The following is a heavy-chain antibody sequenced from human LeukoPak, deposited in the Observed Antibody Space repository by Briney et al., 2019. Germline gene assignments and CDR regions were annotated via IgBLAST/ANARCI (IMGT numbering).Heavy chain of an antibody. CDR1: RYTFTPHY. CDR3: ARGRGTTMVRGVITNYFDL. CDR2: IDPNSGGT. D-gene: IGHD3-10*01. V-gene: IGHV1-2*02. Sequence: ASVKVSCKTSRYTFTPHYIHWVRQAPGQGLEWMGWIDPNSGGTNYAQKCLGSVTMTGDTSINTAFMEIRRLRSDDTAIYYCARGRGTTMVRGVITNYFDLWGRGSLVTVSS. J-gene: IGHJ2*01.